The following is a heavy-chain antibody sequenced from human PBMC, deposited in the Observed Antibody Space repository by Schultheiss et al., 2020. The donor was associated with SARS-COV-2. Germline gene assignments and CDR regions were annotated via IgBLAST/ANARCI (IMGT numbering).Heavy chain of an antibody. J-gene: IGHJ6*02. CDR2: IYYSGST. CDR1: GDSISSGGYY. CDR3: AVTRSHSHDGYYYGMDV. V-gene: IGHV4-31*03. D-gene: IGHD2-15*01. Sequence: SETLSLTCTVSGDSISSGGYYWSWIRQHPGKGLEWIGYIYYSGSTYYNPSLKSRVTISVDTSKNQFSLKLSSVTAADTAVYYCAVTRSHSHDGYYYGMDVWGQGTTVTVSS.